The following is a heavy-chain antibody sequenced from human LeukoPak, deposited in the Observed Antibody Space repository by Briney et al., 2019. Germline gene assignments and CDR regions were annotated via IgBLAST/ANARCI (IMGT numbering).Heavy chain of an antibody. V-gene: IGHV4-61*02. CDR2: IYTSGST. CDR3: ARIFPPLYYGSGDY. Sequence: SETLSLTCTVSGGSISSGSYSWSWIRQPAGKGLEWIGRIYTSGSTNYNPSLKSRVTISVDTSKNQFSLKLSSVTAADTAVYYCARIFPPLYYGSGDYWGQGTLVTVSS. D-gene: IGHD3-10*01. J-gene: IGHJ4*02. CDR1: GGSISSGSYS.